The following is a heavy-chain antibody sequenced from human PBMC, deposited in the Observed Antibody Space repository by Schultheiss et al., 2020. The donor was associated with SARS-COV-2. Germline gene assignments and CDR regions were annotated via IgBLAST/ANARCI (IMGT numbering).Heavy chain of an antibody. CDR3: ARGIYDFAIHDAFDI. CDR2: ISSSSSTI. J-gene: IGHJ3*02. Sequence: GGSLRLSCAASGFTFSDYYMSWIRQAPGKGLEWVSYISSSSSTIYYADSVKGRFTISRDNSKNTLYLQMNSLRAEDTAVYYCARGIYDFAIHDAFDIWGQGTMVTVSS. D-gene: IGHD3-3*01. V-gene: IGHV3-11*04. CDR1: GFTFSDYY.